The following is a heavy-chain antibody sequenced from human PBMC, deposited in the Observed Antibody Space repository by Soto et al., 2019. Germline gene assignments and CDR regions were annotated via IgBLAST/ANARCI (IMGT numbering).Heavy chain of an antibody. CDR2: ISAYNGNT. J-gene: IGHJ4*02. CDR3: AREADHGLDY. V-gene: IGHV1-18*04. D-gene: IGHD6-19*01. Sequence: QVHLVQSGAEVKKPGASVKVSCKASGYTFITYNITWVRQAPGQGLEWMGWISAYNGNTNHAQTLQGRVPMTTDTSASTGYMELRSLTSDDTAVYYCAREADHGLDYWGQGTLVTVSS. CDR1: GYTFITYN.